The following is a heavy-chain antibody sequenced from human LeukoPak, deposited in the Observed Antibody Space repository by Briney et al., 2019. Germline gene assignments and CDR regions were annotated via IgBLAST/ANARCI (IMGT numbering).Heavy chain of an antibody. CDR3: ARSTVTNAFDI. J-gene: IGHJ3*02. CDR2: IIPILGIA. Sequence: GASVKVSCNASGGTFSSYAISWVRQAPGQGLEWMGRIIPILGIANYAQKFQGRVTITADKSTSTAYMELSSLRSEDTAVYYCARSTVTNAFDIWGQGTMVTVSS. V-gene: IGHV1-69*04. D-gene: IGHD4-17*01. CDR1: GGTFSSYA.